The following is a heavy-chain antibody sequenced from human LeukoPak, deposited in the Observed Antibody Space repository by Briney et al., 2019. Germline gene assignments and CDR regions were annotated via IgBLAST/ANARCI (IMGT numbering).Heavy chain of an antibody. Sequence: GGSLRLSCAASGFTVISNYMSWVRQAPGKGLEWVSVIYSGGNTYYADSVEGRFTISRDNSKNTLYLQMKTLKAEDTAVYYCARDLHPRLAGFFDYWGQGTLVTVSS. J-gene: IGHJ4*02. CDR3: ARDLHPRLAGFFDY. CDR1: GFTVISNY. V-gene: IGHV3-53*01. D-gene: IGHD3-3*02. CDR2: IYSGGNT.